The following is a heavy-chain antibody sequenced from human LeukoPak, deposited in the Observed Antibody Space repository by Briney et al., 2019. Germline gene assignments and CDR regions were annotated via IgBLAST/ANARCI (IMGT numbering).Heavy chain of an antibody. CDR2: INDVSSHI. CDR1: GLTFSNSA. CDR3: ARDSTYYLRYGYFDS. D-gene: IGHD3-22*01. Sequence: GGSLRLSCAASGLTFSNSAMNWVHQAPGKGLEWVSSINDVSSHIYYADSVKGRFTISRNNANNSVSLQLNNLRAEDTAVYYCARDSTYYLRYGYFDSWGQGILVTVSS. V-gene: IGHV3-21*06. J-gene: IGHJ4*02.